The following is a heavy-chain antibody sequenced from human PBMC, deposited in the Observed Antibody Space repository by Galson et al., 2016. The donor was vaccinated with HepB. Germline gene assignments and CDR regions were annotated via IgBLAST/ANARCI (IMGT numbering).Heavy chain of an antibody. J-gene: IGHJ5*01. CDR2: ISATGTPI. CDR1: GFTFSSYN. Sequence: SLRLSCAASGFTFSSYNMNWVRQAPGMGLDWISYISATGTPIDYADSVKGRFIISRDNAKNSLYLQMNSRGVEDTAVYYCARDSRATFGEPNWFDPWGQGTLVIVSS. CDR3: ARDSRATFGEPNWFDP. V-gene: IGHV3-48*03. D-gene: IGHD3-3*01.